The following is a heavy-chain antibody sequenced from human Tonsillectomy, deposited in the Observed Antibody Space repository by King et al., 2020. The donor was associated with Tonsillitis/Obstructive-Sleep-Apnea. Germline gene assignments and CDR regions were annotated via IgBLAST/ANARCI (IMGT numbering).Heavy chain of an antibody. Sequence: QLVQSGGGLVQPVGSLRLSCSVSGFTFSSYAMHWVRQAPGKGLEYVSAISSNGGSTNHAESGKCRFTISRANTKNTVYLNMSSLRAEDTAVYYCVKGTSGEFYYYHMDVWGKGTTVTVSS. V-gene: IGHV3-64D*06. D-gene: IGHD3-10*01. J-gene: IGHJ6*03. CDR3: VKGTSGEFYYYHMDV. CDR1: GFTFSSYA. CDR2: ISSNGGST.